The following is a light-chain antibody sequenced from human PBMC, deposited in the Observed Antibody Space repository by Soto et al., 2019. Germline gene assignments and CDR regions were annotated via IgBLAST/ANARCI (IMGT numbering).Light chain of an antibody. V-gene: IGKV3-20*01. CDR2: DAS. Sequence: IVLTQSPGTLSLSPGERATLSCRASQSVGSSYLAWYQQKPGLAPRLLIYDASNRATGIPDRFGGSGSGTDFTLTISRLEPEDFAVYYCQQYGSSPLTFGGGTRVEIK. CDR1: QSVGSSY. J-gene: IGKJ4*01. CDR3: QQYGSSPLT.